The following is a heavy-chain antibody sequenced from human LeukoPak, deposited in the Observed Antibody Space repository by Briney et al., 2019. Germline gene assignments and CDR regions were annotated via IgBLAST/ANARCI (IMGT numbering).Heavy chain of an antibody. Sequence: PGGSLRLSCAASGFTFSSYGMHWVRQAPGKGPEWVSVIYSGGSTYYADSVKGRFTISRDNSKNTLYLQMNSLRAEDTAVYYCARLDRRSLFDYWGQGTLVTVSS. CDR2: IYSGGST. V-gene: IGHV3-53*01. CDR3: ARLDRRSLFDY. J-gene: IGHJ4*02. CDR1: GFTFSSYG. D-gene: IGHD1-14*01.